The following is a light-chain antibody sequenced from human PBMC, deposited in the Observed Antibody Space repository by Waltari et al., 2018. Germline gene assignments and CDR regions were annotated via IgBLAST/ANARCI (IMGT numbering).Light chain of an antibody. J-gene: IGLJ3*02. CDR3: CSYTTTRTWV. CDR1: LSHFGSYNL. V-gene: IGLV2-23*01. Sequence: QSALTQPASVSGSPGPSITIPCPSTLSHFGSYNLFPWYQHHPGKAPKVIIYEGTMRPSGVSNRFSGSKSGNTASLTISGLQAEDEADYYCCSYTTTRTWVFGGGTKVTVL. CDR2: EGT.